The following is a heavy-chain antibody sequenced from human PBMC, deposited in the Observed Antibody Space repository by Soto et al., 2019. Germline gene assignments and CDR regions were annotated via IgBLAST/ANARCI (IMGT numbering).Heavy chain of an antibody. V-gene: IGHV4-59*01. J-gene: IGHJ3*02. D-gene: IGHD3-10*01. CDR2: IYYSGST. CDR1: GGSISNY. Sequence: PSETLSLTYTVSGGSISNYWSWIRQPPGKGLEWIGYIYYSGSTNYNPSLKSRVTISVDTSKNQFSLKLSSVTAADTAVYYCARRYGSAFDIWGQGTMVTVSS. CDR3: ARRYGSAFDI.